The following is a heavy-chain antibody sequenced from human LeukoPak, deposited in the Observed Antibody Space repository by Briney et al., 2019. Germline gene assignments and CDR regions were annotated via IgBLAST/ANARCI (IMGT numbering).Heavy chain of an antibody. Sequence: SETLSLTCAVSGGSVTSTNWWTWVRQPPGKGLEWIGEVHLDGRTNYNPSLTGRLTMSVDLYENHISLKLTSVTAADTAVYYCAREGGFYRPLDYSGQGTLVTVSS. CDR2: VHLDGRT. CDR1: GGSVTSTNW. D-gene: IGHD3-3*01. V-gene: IGHV4-4*02. CDR3: AREGGFYRPLDY. J-gene: IGHJ4*02.